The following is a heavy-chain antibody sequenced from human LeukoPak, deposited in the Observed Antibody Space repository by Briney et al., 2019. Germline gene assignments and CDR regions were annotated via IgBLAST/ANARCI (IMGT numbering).Heavy chain of an antibody. CDR3: ERGPIEGFGEP. J-gene: IGHJ4*02. D-gene: IGHD3-10*01. V-gene: IGHV1-8*01. CDR2: MSPVSGNT. CDR1: GYTFTSHD. Sequence: GASVKVSCKASGYTFTSHDINWVRQPTGQGLEWVGWMSPVSGNTDSAQKFQGRVTMTRDISISTAYLELSGLTSEDTAVYYCERGPIEGFGEPWGQGTLVSV.